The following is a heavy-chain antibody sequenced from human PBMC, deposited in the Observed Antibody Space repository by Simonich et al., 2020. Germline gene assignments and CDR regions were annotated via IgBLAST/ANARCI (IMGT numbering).Heavy chain of an antibody. Sequence: QLQLQESGPGLVKPSETLSLTCTVSGGSISSSSYYWGWIRQPPGKGREWIGGIYYRGSTYYNPDLKSRVTISVDTSKNQFSLKLSSVTAADTAVYYCARQRVLMVYAIDYWGQGTLVTVSS. CDR3: ARQRVLMVYAIDY. D-gene: IGHD2-8*01. CDR1: GGSISSSSYY. CDR2: IYYRGST. V-gene: IGHV4-39*01. J-gene: IGHJ4*02.